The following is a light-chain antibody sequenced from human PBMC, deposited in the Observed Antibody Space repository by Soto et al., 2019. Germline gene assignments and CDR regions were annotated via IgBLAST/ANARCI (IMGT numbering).Light chain of an antibody. CDR3: QQYESLPLT. J-gene: IGKJ5*01. CDR2: DAS. CDR1: QDINKN. Sequence: DIQMTQSPSSLSASVGDRVTITCQASQDINKNLIWYPQKPGKAPKLLIYDASDLETGVPSRFSGSGSGTGFTFTISSLQPEDFATYYCQQYESLPLTFGQGTRLEIK. V-gene: IGKV1-33*01.